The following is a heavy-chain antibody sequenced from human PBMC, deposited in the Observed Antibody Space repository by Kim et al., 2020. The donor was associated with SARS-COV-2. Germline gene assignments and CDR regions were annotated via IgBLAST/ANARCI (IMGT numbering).Heavy chain of an antibody. V-gene: IGHV4-31*02. D-gene: IGHD4-4*01. CDR3: AREGGHYRPMSGMDV. J-gene: IGHJ6*02. Sequence: PSLRSRVTIYVDTSKNQFALKLSSVTAADTAVYYCAREGGHYRPMSGMDVWGQGTTVTVSS.